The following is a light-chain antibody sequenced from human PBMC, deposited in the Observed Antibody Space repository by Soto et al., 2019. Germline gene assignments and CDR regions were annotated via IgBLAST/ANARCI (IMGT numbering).Light chain of an antibody. J-gene: IGKJ1*01. CDR3: QQYDNWWT. CDR1: QSVSSN. Sequence: IVVAQPPATLSLSPGERATLSCRASQSVSSNLAWYQQKPGQAPRVLIYAASTRATGIPDRFSGSGSGTEFTLTISSLHSEDFGVYYCQQYDNWWTFGQGTKVDIK. CDR2: AAS. V-gene: IGKV3-15*01.